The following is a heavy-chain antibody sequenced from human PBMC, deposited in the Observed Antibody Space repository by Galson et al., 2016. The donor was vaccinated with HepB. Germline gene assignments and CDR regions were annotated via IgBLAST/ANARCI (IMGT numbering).Heavy chain of an antibody. V-gene: IGHV3-53*01. D-gene: IGHD3-10*01. CDR1: GFTVSSNY. CDR2: IYSGGST. Sequence: SLRLSCAASGFTVSSNYLNWVRQAPGKGLEWVSIIYSGGSTNYADSVKGRFTISRDNSKNMPYLQMNSLRAEDTAVYYCASGSFGEFGYWGQGTLVTVSS. CDR3: ASGSFGEFGY. J-gene: IGHJ4*02.